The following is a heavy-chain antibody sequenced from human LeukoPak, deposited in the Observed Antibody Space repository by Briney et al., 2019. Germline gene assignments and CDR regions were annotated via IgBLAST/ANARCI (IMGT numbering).Heavy chain of an antibody. Sequence: GGSLRLSCAASGFTFSSYSMNWVRQAPGKGLEWVAVISYDGSNKYYADSVKGRFTISRDSSKNTLYLQMSSLRAEDTAVYYCARDLVPGYGDYVGSDYWGQGTLVTVSS. V-gene: IGHV3-30*03. CDR1: GFTFSSYS. CDR2: ISYDGSNK. J-gene: IGHJ4*02. CDR3: ARDLVPGYGDYVGSDY. D-gene: IGHD4-17*01.